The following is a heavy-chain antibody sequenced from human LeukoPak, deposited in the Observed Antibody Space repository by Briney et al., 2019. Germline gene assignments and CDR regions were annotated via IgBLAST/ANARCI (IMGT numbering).Heavy chain of an antibody. CDR1: GYTFTNYA. CDR2: ITTYNGNT. V-gene: IGHV1-18*01. D-gene: IGHD5-12*01. Sequence: ASVKVSCKASGYTFTNYAISWVRQAPGQGLEWVGWITTYNGNTNYAQKLQGRVTMTTDTSTSTAYMELRSLRSDDTAVYYCAREPLVVGATADYWGQGTLVTVSS. CDR3: AREPLVVGATADY. J-gene: IGHJ4*02.